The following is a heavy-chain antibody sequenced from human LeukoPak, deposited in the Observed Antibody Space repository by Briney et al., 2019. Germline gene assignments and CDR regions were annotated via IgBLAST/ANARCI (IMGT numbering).Heavy chain of an antibody. Sequence: TGGSLRLSCAASGFTFSSYSMNWVRQAPGKGLEWVSSISSSSSYIYYADSVKGRFTISRDNAKNSLYLQMNSLRAEDTAVYYCARDLGYDILTGTLDVWGKGTTVTISS. D-gene: IGHD3-9*01. J-gene: IGHJ6*04. CDR3: ARDLGYDILTGTLDV. CDR1: GFTFSSYS. V-gene: IGHV3-21*01. CDR2: ISSSSSYI.